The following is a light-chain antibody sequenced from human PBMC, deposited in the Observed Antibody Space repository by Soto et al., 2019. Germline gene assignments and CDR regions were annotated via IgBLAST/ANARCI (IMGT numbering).Light chain of an antibody. V-gene: IGLV8-61*01. CDR2: STN. CDR1: SDSVSTNYY. CDR3: VLYMGSGIPPV. J-gene: IGLJ3*02. Sequence: QTVVTQEPSFSVSPGGTVTLTCGLSSDSVSTNYYPSWYQQTPGQGPRTLIYSTNIRSSGVPDRFSGSILGNKAALTITGAQADDESGYFCVLYMGSGIPPVFGGGTKVTVL.